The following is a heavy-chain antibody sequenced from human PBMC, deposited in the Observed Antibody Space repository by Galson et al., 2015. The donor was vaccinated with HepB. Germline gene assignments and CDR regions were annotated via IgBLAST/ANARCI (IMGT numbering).Heavy chain of an antibody. CDR2: ISWNSVTR. CDR3: AREYCNTTTCRGYFDL. V-gene: IGHV3-9*01. Sequence: SLRLSCAASGFTFDDYAMHWVRQAPGKGLEWVSGISWNSVTRDYADSVKGRFTISRDNAENSLYLQMNSLRAEDTALFYCAREYCNTTTCRGYFDLWGRGTLVTVSS. J-gene: IGHJ2*01. D-gene: IGHD2-2*01. CDR1: GFTFDDYA.